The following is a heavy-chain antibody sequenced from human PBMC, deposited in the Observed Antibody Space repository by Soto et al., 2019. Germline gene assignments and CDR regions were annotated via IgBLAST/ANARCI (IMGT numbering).Heavy chain of an antibody. CDR1: GFTITNYC. CDR2: ICPGAAPS. V-gene: IGHV3-74*01. D-gene: IGHD3-22*01. CDR3: ATFNYDLP. J-gene: IGHJ5*02. Sequence: DVQLVESGGGLVQPGGSLRLSCAVSGFTITNYCMHWVRQAPGKGLVWVSRICPGAAPSNYADSVEGRFTISRDNAKNAVYLQMTSLRVEDTAVYYCATFNYDLPWGQGTLVSVSS.